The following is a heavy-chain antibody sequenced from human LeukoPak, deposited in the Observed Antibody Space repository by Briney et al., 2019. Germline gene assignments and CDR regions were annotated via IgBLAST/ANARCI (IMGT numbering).Heavy chain of an antibody. CDR3: ARDPYYYGSGSYDY. CDR2: INHSGST. V-gene: IGHV4-34*01. CDR1: GGSFSGYY. Sequence: PSETLSLTCAVYGGSFSGYYWSWIRQPPGKGLEWIGEINHSGSTNYNPSLKSRVTISVDTSKNQFSLKLSSVTAADTAVYYCARDPYYYGSGSYDYWGQGTLVTVSS. J-gene: IGHJ4*02. D-gene: IGHD3-10*01.